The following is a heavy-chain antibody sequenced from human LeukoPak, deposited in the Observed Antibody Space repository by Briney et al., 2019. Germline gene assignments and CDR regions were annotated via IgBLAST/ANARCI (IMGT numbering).Heavy chain of an antibody. CDR1: GGSISSGGYY. J-gene: IGHJ6*03. Sequence: EPSETLSLTCTVSGGSISSGGYYWSWIRQPPGKGLEWIGYIYHSGSTYYNPSLKSRVTISVDRSKNQFSLKLSSVTAADTAVYYCARAHPVRGRDYYYYYYMDVWGKGATVTVSS. D-gene: IGHD1-26*01. CDR2: IYHSGST. V-gene: IGHV4-30-2*01. CDR3: ARAHPVRGRDYYYYYYMDV.